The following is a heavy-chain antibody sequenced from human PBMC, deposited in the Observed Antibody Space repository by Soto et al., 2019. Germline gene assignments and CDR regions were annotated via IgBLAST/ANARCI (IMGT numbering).Heavy chain of an antibody. D-gene: IGHD6-19*01. J-gene: IGHJ4*02. CDR1: GGSISSGGYY. CDR3: ARQYGALAVAFDY. CDR2: IYYSGST. Sequence: PSETLSLTCTVSGGSISSGGYYWSWIRQHPGKGLEWIGYIYYSGSTYYNPSLKSRVTISVDTSKNQFSLKLSSVTAADTAVYHCARQYGALAVAFDYWGQGALVTVSS. V-gene: IGHV4-31*03.